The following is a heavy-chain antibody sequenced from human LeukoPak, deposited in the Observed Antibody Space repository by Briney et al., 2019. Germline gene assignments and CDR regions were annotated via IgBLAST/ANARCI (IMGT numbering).Heavy chain of an antibody. Sequence: PGGSLRLSCAASGFTFSGYAMSWVRQAPGKGLEWVSAISGSGGSTYYADSVKGRFTISRDNSKNTLYLQMNSLRAEDTAVYYCAKDRYYYDSSGSNDAFDIWGQGTMVTVSS. J-gene: IGHJ3*02. V-gene: IGHV3-23*01. CDR2: ISGSGGST. CDR3: AKDRYYYDSSGSNDAFDI. D-gene: IGHD3-22*01. CDR1: GFTFSGYA.